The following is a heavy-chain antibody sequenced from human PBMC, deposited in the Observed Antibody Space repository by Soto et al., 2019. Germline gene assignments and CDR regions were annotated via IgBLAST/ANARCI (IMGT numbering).Heavy chain of an antibody. CDR2: IYSDGTT. CDR1: GISVGTNY. J-gene: IGHJ4*02. CDR3: SRGASSFDT. Sequence: LGLSCAASGISVGTNYLTWVRQAPGKGLEWVSFIYSDGTTYYADSVKGRFTISRDTSNNTLYLHMNSLGAEDPAVYYCSRGASSFDTWGQGTLVTVSS. V-gene: IGHV3-53*01.